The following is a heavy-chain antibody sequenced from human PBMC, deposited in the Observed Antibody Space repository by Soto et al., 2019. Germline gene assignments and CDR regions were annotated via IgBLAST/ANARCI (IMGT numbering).Heavy chain of an antibody. Sequence: QLQLQESGPGLVKPSETLSLTCTVSGGSISSRGFYWAWIRQPPGKGLQWIGNLYYSGSTYSNPSLTILVTRSADTSNNHVTLNLSSVTAADTAVYYCARPDFETGDYDYWGQGTLVTVSS. V-gene: IGHV4-39*02. CDR3: ARPDFETGDYDY. CDR2: LYYSGST. J-gene: IGHJ4*02. D-gene: IGHD2-21*01. CDR1: GGSISSRGFY.